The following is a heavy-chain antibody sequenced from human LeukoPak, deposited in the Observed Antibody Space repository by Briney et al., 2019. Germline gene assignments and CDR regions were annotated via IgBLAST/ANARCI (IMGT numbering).Heavy chain of an antibody. CDR1: GGSVRSGSYY. CDR3: ARGRWDYYGSGTYGY. D-gene: IGHD3-10*01. V-gene: IGHV4-61*01. J-gene: IGHJ4*02. Sequence: PSETLSLTCTVSGGSVRSGSYYWSWIRQPPGKGLEWIGYIYYSASTNYNPSLKSRVTISVDTSKNQFSLKLRSVTAADMAVYYCARGRWDYYGSGTYGYWGQGTLVTVSS. CDR2: IYYSAST.